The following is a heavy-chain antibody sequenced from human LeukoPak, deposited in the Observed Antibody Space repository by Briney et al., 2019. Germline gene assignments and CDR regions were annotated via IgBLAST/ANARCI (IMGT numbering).Heavy chain of an antibody. D-gene: IGHD3-22*01. Sequence: GASVRGSCKASGGTFSSYAISWVRQAPGQGLERMGRIIPIFGIANYAQKFQGRVTITADKSTSTAYMELSSLRSEDTAVYYCARAQVPDYYDSSGYASFDYWGQGTLVTVSS. V-gene: IGHV1-69*04. CDR2: IIPIFGIA. J-gene: IGHJ4*02. CDR3: ARAQVPDYYDSSGYASFDY. CDR1: GGTFSSYA.